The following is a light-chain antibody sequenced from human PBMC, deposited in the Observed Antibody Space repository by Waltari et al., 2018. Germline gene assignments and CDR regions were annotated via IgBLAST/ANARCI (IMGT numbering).Light chain of an antibody. Sequence: EIVLTQSPGTLSLSPGERVTLSCRSSQNGHSIYLAWYQQKYGQAPRLLLHAASSRSTGIPDRFSGSGSGTDFSLTISRLEPEDFAVYYCQHYGSSPPITFGQGTRLEIK. V-gene: IGKV3-20*01. J-gene: IGKJ5*01. CDR1: QNGHSIY. CDR2: AAS. CDR3: QHYGSSPPIT.